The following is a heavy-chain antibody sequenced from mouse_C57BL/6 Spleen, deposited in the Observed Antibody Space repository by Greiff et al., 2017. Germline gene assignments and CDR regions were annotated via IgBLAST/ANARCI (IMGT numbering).Heavy chain of an antibody. CDR1: GYSITSGYY. D-gene: IGHD2-4*01. CDR2: ISYDGSN. Sequence: DVQLQESGPGLVKPSQSLSLTCSVTGYSITSGYYWNWIRQFPGNKLEWMGYISYDGSNNYNPSLKNRISITRDTSKNQFFLKLNSVTTEDTATYYCARVYDYDPSFDYWGQGTTLTVSS. CDR3: ARVYDYDPSFDY. V-gene: IGHV3-6*01. J-gene: IGHJ2*01.